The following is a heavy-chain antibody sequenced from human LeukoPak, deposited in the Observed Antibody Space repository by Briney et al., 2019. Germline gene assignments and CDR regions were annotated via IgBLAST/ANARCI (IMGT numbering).Heavy chain of an antibody. CDR3: ARDPGYYGSGSPGDY. D-gene: IGHD3-10*01. V-gene: IGHV3-23*01. CDR2: ISGSDTTT. CDR1: GFTFSDYA. Sequence: GGSLRLSCAASGFTFSDYALSWVRQAPGKGLEWVSAISGSDTTTFYADSVKGRFTISRDNSKNTLYLQMNNLRAEDTAVYYCARDPGYYGSGSPGDYWGQGTLVTVSS. J-gene: IGHJ4*02.